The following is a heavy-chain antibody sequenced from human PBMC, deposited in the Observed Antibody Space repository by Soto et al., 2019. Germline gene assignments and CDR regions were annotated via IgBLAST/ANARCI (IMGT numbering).Heavy chain of an antibody. J-gene: IGHJ4*02. D-gene: IGHD6-19*01. CDR2: INHSGST. CDR3: ARVDSSGWYAG. CDR1: GGSFSGYY. V-gene: IGHV4-34*01. Sequence: QVQLQQWGAGLLKPSETLSLTCAVYGGSFSGYYWSWIRQPPGKGLEWIGEINHSGSTNYNPSLKSRVTISVDTSKNQFSLKLSSVTAEDTAVYYCARVDSSGWYAGWGQGTLVTVSS.